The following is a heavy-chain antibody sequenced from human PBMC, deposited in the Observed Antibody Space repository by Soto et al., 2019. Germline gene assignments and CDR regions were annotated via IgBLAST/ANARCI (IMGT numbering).Heavy chain of an antibody. J-gene: IGHJ6*03. D-gene: IGHD2-15*01. V-gene: IGHV3-74*02. CDR2: INSDGSVS. CDR3: ARGDCVGGTCYSLAGSFYYYMDV. CDR1: GFTFGNYW. Sequence: VQLVESGGGLVQPGGSLRLSCAASGFTFGNYWMYWVRQAPGKGLEWVSRINSDGSVSSYADSVKGRLTISRDNVKNTLYLQMDSLRAEDTAVYYCARGDCVGGTCYSLAGSFYYYMDVWGKGTTVTVFS.